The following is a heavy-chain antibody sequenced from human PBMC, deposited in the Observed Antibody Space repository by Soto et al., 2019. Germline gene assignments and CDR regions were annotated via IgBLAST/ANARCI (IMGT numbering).Heavy chain of an antibody. D-gene: IGHD3-10*01. Sequence: ASVNVSCKASGYTFTSYGISWVRQAPGQGLEWMGWISAYNGNTNYAQKLQGRVTMTTDTSTSTAYMELRSLRSDDTAVYYCARESARTITMVRGAPDYWGQGTLVTVSS. CDR2: ISAYNGNT. J-gene: IGHJ4*02. V-gene: IGHV1-18*04. CDR1: GYTFTSYG. CDR3: ARESARTITMVRGAPDY.